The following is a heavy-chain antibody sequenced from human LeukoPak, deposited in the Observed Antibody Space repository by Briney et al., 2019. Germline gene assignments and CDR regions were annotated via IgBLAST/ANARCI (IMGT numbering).Heavy chain of an antibody. CDR2: IESKTDGGTT. J-gene: IGHJ4*02. CDR3: TTGDYIGLDY. CDR1: GFTFSNAW. V-gene: IGHV3-15*07. Sequence: TGGSLRLSCAASGFTFSNAWMNWVRQAPGKGLEWVGRIESKTDGGTTDYAAPVKGRFTISRDDSKNTLYLQMNSLKTEDTAVYYCTTGDYIGLDYWGQGTLVTVSS. D-gene: IGHD4-11*01.